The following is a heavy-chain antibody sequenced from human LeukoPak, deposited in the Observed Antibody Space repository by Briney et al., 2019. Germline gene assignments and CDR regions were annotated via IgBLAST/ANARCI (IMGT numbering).Heavy chain of an antibody. J-gene: IGHJ6*02. V-gene: IGHV3-13*01. D-gene: IGHD3-3*01. CDR3: ARVGSDFWPSRYGMDV. CDR2: IGTAGDA. Sequence: GSLRLSCAASGFTFSSYDMHWVRQATGKGLEWVSAIGTAGDAYYPGSVKGRFTISRENAKNSLYLQMNSLRAEDTAVYYCARVGSDFWPSRYGMDVWGQGTTVTVSS. CDR1: GFTFSSYD.